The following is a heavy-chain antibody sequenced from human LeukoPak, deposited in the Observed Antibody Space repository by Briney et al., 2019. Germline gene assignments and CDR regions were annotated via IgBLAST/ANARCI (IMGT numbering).Heavy chain of an antibody. CDR2: IYYSGST. D-gene: IGHD3-3*01. V-gene: IGHV4-39*07. CDR1: GGSISSSSYY. Sequence: SETLSLTCTVSGGSISSSSYYWGWIRQPPGNGLEWIGSIYYSGSTYYNPSLKSRVTISLDTSKNQFSLQLNSVTPEDTAVYYCARAILGFWSNSYSRYYSYYIDVWGKGTTVTVSS. J-gene: IGHJ6*03. CDR3: ARAILGFWSNSYSRYYSYYIDV.